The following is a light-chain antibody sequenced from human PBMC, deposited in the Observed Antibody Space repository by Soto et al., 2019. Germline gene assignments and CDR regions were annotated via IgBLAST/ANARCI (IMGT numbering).Light chain of an antibody. Sequence: DIVMTQTPLSSPVTLGQSASISCRSSQSLVHSDGNTYLSWLHQRPGQPPRLLIHKISNRYSGAPDRFSGRWAGNDFTLSISKVEAEDGGKYYCLQANHFPRNFGPGTKVEIK. V-gene: IGKV2-24*01. CDR2: KIS. J-gene: IGKJ1*01. CDR1: QSLVHSDGNTY. CDR3: LQANHFPRN.